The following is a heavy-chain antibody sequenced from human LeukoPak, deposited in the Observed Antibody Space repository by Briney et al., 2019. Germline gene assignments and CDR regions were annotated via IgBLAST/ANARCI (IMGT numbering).Heavy chain of an antibody. CDR1: GLSVSSNY. V-gene: IGHV3-66*02. Sequence: GGSLRLCCAASGLSVSSNYMSWVRQAPGKGLEWVSVLYSDGTTYYADSVKGRFTISRDNSKNTLYLQMNSLRAEDTAVYYCVRGMGVSMLYYFDYWGQGTLVTVSS. CDR2: LYSDGTT. CDR3: VRGMGVSMLYYFDY. D-gene: IGHD3-10*01. J-gene: IGHJ4*02.